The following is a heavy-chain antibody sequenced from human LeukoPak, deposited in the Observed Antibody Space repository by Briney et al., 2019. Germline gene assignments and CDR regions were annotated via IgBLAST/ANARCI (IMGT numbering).Heavy chain of an antibody. CDR1: GFTFSSYA. CDR3: ARPYGDYYFDY. J-gene: IGHJ4*02. CDR2: IWYGGSNK. D-gene: IGHD4-17*01. Sequence: PGGSLRLSCAASGFTFSSYAMSWVRQAPGKGLEWVAVIWYGGSNKYYADSVKGRFTISRDNSKNTVYLQMNSLRAEDSAVYYCARPYGDYYFDYWGQGTLVTVSS. V-gene: IGHV3-33*08.